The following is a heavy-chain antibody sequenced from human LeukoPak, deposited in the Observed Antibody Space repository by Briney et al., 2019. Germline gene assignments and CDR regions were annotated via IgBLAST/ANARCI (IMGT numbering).Heavy chain of an antibody. Sequence: PGGSLRLSCAASGFTFSSYSMNWVRQAPGKGLEWVSSISTSSSYIYYAGSVKGRFAISRDNAKNSLYLQMNSLRAEDTAVYYCARDGPAFDIWGQGTMVTVSS. CDR3: ARDGPAFDI. V-gene: IGHV3-21*01. CDR1: GFTFSSYS. J-gene: IGHJ3*02. CDR2: ISTSSSYI.